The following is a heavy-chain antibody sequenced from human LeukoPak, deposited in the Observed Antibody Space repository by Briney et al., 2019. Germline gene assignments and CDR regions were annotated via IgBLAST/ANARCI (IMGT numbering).Heavy chain of an antibody. CDR2: IKSKTDGGTT. CDR1: GFTFSNAW. J-gene: IGHJ4*02. D-gene: IGHD6-19*01. Sequence: PGGSLRLSCAASGFTFSNAWMSWVRQAPGKGLEWVGRIKSKTDGGTTDYAAPVKGRFTISRDNSKNTLYLQMNSLKTEDTAVYYCTTGDSSGWYPGYWGQGTLVTVSS. CDR3: TTGDSSGWYPGY. V-gene: IGHV3-15*01.